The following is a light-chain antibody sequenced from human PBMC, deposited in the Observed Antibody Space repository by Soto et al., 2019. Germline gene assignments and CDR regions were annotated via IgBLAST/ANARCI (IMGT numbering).Light chain of an antibody. V-gene: IGKV3-20*01. CDR2: AAS. CDR3: QQFGSSPGFT. Sequence: EIVLTQSPGTLSLSPGERATLSCRASQSINNRYLAWYQQKPGQAPRLLIYAASSRATGIPDRFSGSGYGPDFTLTISRLEPEDFAVYYCQQFGSSPGFTFGPGTKVDIK. J-gene: IGKJ3*01. CDR1: QSINNRY.